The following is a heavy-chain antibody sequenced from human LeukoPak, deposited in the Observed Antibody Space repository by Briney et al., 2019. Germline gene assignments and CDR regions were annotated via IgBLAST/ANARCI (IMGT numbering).Heavy chain of an antibody. J-gene: IGHJ4*02. CDR1: GFTFSSYA. D-gene: IGHD3-9*01. V-gene: IGHV3-23*03. CDR2: IYSDGSI. CDR3: ARSIRYFQLFED. Sequence: GGSLRLSCAASGFTFSSYAMSWVRQAPGKGLEWVSVIYSDGSIYYADSVKGRFTISRDNSKNTLYLQMNSLRAGDTAVYYCARSIRYFQLFEDWGQGTLVAVSS.